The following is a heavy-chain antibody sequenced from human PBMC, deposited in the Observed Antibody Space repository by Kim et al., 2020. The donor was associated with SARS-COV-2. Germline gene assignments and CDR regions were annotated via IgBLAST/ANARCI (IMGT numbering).Heavy chain of an antibody. D-gene: IGHD2-21*02. V-gene: IGHV3-23*01. CDR3: ANPRGGVTDF. Sequence: SVKGRFTISRENTKNQLKLQMDSLGAEDTAVYYCANPRGGVTDFWGQGTLVTVSS. J-gene: IGHJ4*02.